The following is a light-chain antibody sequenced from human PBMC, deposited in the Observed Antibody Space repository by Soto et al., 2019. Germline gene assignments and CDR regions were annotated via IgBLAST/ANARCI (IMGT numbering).Light chain of an antibody. J-gene: IGLJ2*01. V-gene: IGLV4-60*03. CDR3: ETWDSNTRV. CDR2: VEGSGGY. CDR1: SGHSSYI. Sequence: QLVLTQSSSASASLGSSVKLTCTLSSGHSSYIIAWHQQQPGKAPRYLMKVEGSGGYNKGSGVPDRFSGSSSGADRYLTISNLQSEDEADYYCETWDSNTRVFGGGTKLTVL.